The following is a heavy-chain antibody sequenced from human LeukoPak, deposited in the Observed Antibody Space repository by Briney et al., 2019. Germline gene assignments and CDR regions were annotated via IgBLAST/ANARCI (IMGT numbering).Heavy chain of an antibody. V-gene: IGHV4-61*02. D-gene: IGHD5-18*01. CDR2: IYTSGST. J-gene: IGHJ4*02. Sequence: SETLSLTCTVSGGSISSGSYYWSWIRQPAGKGLEWIGRIYTSGSTNYNPSLKSRVTISVDTSKNQFSLKLSSVTAADTAVYYCAGLGYSYGQYFDYWGQGTLVTVSS. CDR3: AGLGYSYGQYFDY. CDR1: GGSISSGSYY.